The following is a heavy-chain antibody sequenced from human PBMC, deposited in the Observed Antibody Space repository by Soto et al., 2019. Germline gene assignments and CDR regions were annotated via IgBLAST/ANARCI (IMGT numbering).Heavy chain of an antibody. J-gene: IGHJ4*02. D-gene: IGHD1-1*01. Sequence: KPSETLSLTCSVSGDSVTSSSFYWGWIRQPPGKGLEWIGEINHSGSTNYNPSLKSRVTISVDTSKNQFSLKLSSVTAADTAVYYCARGWRLPFFDYWGQGTLVTVSS. CDR1: GDSVTSSSFY. V-gene: IGHV4-39*07. CDR3: ARGWRLPFFDY. CDR2: INHSGST.